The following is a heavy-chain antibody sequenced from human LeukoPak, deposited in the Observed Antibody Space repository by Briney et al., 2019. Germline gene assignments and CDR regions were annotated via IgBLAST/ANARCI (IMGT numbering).Heavy chain of an antibody. V-gene: IGHV1-2*06. CDR1: GYTFTDYY. CDR3: ARGQGERELF. Sequence: ASIKVSCKASGYTFTDYYPHWVRQAPGQGLEWMGRIYPTNGDTTYAQKFQDRVTMTRDTSISTAYMELSRLKSDDTAMYYCARGQGERELFWGQGTLVTVSS. CDR2: IYPTNGDT. J-gene: IGHJ4*02. D-gene: IGHD1-7*01.